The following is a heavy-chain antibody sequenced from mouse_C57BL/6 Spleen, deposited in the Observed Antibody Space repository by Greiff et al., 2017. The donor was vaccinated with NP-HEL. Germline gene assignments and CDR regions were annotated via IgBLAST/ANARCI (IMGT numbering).Heavy chain of an antibody. V-gene: IGHV1-80*01. J-gene: IGHJ2*01. Sequence: QVQLQQSGAELVKPGASVKISCKASGYAFSSYWMNWVKQRPGKGLEWIGQIYPGDGDTNYNGKFKGKATLTADKSSSTAYMQLSSLTSEDSAVYFCARSFITTLVPDYWGQGTTLTVSS. CDR3: ARSFITTLVPDY. CDR1: GYAFSSYW. CDR2: IYPGDGDT. D-gene: IGHD1-1*01.